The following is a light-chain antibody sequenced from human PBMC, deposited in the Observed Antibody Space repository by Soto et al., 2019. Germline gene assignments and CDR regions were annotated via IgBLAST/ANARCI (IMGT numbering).Light chain of an antibody. Sequence: QSVLTQPASVSGSPGQSITISCTGTSSDVGTYNLVSWYQHHPGKAPKLMIYEGSKRPSGVSNRFSGSKSGNTASLTISGLQAEDEADYYCCSYARSSTYLFGSGTKVTGL. CDR3: CSYARSSTYL. CDR2: EGS. J-gene: IGLJ1*01. V-gene: IGLV2-23*01. CDR1: SSDVGTYNL.